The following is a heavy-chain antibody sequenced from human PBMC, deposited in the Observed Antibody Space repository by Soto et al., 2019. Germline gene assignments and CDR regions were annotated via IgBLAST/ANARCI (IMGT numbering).Heavy chain of an antibody. V-gene: IGHV1-8*02. J-gene: IGHJ4*02. CDR2: MNPNCGNT. Sequence: QVQLVQSGAEVKKPGASVKVSCKASGYTFTSYDINWVRQATGQGLEWMGWMNPNCGNTGYAQKFQGRVTMTRNTSISTDYMGLRSLRAEDTAVYYSAREKVGAKDYWGQGTLVTVSS. CDR3: AREKVGAKDY. D-gene: IGHD1-26*01. CDR1: GYTFTSYD.